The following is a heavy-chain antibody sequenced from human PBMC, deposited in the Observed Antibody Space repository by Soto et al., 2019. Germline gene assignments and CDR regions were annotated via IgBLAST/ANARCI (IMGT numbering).Heavy chain of an antibody. Sequence: QLQLQESGSGLVKPSQTLSLTCAVSGGSISSGGYSWSWIRQPPGKGLEWIGYIYHSGSTHYNPALKSRATISVDRSKNQFSLKLSSVTAADTAVHYCARGQVVAAQHWGQGTLVTVSS. CDR3: ARGQVVAAQH. D-gene: IGHD2-15*01. CDR2: IYHSGST. CDR1: GGSISSGGYS. V-gene: IGHV4-30-2*01. J-gene: IGHJ4*02.